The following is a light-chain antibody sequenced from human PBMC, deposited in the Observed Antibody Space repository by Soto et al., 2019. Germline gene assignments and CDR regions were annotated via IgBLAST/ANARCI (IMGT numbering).Light chain of an antibody. Sequence: IKMTQSPSTLSGSVGERVTITFRASQTISSWLAWYQQKPGKAPKLLIYKASTLKSGVPSRFSGSGSGTEFTLTISSLQPDDFATYYCQHYNSYSEAFGQGTKVDIK. V-gene: IGKV1-5*03. CDR3: QHYNSYSEA. CDR2: KAS. CDR1: QTISSW. J-gene: IGKJ1*01.